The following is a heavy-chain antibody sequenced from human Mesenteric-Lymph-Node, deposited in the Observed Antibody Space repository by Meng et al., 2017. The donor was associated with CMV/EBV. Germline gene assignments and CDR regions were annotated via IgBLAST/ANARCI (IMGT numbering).Heavy chain of an antibody. D-gene: IGHD3-10*01. J-gene: IGHJ4*02. V-gene: IGHV3-21*01. CDR1: GFTFGSYS. CDR2: ITSSSGYI. CDR3: ARELGGSGSLDY. Sequence: AASGFTFGSYSMNWVRQAPGKGLEWVSSITSSSGYIYYADSVKGRFTISRDNAKNSLYLQMNSLRAEDTAVYYCARELGGSGSLDYWGQGTLVTVSS.